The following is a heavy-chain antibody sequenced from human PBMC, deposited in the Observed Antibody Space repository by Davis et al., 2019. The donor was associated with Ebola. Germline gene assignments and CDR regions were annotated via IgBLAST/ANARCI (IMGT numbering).Heavy chain of an antibody. CDR3: SERGSSV. CDR2: IYYTGNA. V-gene: IGHV4-59*03. Sequence: PSETLSLTCTVSGVSISRHYWSWTRQPPGKRLEWIGPIYYTGNAYYNSSLASRATISVDTSKNQFSLKLTSVTAADTAMYYCSERGSSVWGQGTLVTVSS. CDR1: GVSISRHY. D-gene: IGHD3-10*01. J-gene: IGHJ4*02.